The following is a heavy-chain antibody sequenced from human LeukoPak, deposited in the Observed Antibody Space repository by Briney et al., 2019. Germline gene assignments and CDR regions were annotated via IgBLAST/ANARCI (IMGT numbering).Heavy chain of an antibody. D-gene: IGHD2-8*01. CDR3: ARLINGYYYYYGMDV. CDR2: INHSGST. J-gene: IGHJ6*02. CDR1: GGSISSYY. V-gene: IGHV4-34*01. Sequence: SSETLSLTCTVSGGSISSYYWSWIRQPPGKGLEWIGEINHSGSTNYNPSLKSRVTISVDTSKNQFSLKLSSVTAADTAVYYCARLINGYYYYYGMDVWGQGTTVTVSS.